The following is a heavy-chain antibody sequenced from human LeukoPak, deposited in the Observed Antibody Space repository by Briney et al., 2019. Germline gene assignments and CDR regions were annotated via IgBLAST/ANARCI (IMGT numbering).Heavy chain of an antibody. D-gene: IGHD6-6*01. V-gene: IGHV3-7*05. J-gene: IGHJ4*02. CDR2: INQDESKT. CDR3: AREYSSSARDY. Sequence: GRSLRLSCAVSGFTFSSSWMSWVRQAPGKGLEWVATINQDESKTYYVDSVRGRFTISRDNAKNSLFLQMNSLRAEDTAVYYCAREYSSSARDYWGQGTLVSVSS. CDR1: GFTFSSSW.